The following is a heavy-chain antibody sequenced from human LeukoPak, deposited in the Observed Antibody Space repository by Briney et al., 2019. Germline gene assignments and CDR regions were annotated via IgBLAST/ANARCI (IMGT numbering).Heavy chain of an antibody. J-gene: IGHJ3*01. CDR2: INHSGST. V-gene: IGHV4-34*01. CDR3: ARYCDGDCNSSAFDL. Sequence: SETLSLTCAVYGGSFSGYYWSWIRQPPGKGLEWIGEINHSGSTNYNPSLKSRVTISVDTSKNQFSLKLTSVTAADTAVYYCARYCDGDCNSSAFDLWGQGTMVTVSS. CDR1: GGSFSGYY. D-gene: IGHD2-21*02.